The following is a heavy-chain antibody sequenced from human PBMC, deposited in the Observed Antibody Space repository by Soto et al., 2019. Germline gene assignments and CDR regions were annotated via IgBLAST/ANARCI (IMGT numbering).Heavy chain of an antibody. CDR1: GFSLSTTGVG. V-gene: IGHV2-5*01. D-gene: IGHD3-3*01. Sequence: QITLKESGPTLVKPTQTLTLTCTFSGFSLSTTGVGLVWIRQPPGEALEWLAIIYWNDDKRYSPSLKTRLTITKDTSKNQVVLTMTNMDPVDTATYYCALERDFGGGTGYWGQGNLVTVSS. CDR3: ALERDFGGGTGY. CDR2: IYWNDDK. J-gene: IGHJ4*02.